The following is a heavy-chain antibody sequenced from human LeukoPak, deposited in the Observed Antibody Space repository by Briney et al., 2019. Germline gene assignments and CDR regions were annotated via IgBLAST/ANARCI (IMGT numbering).Heavy chain of an antibody. CDR3: AKDLSGGYSYVSDWFDP. Sequence: GGSLRLSCAASGFTFSSYAMSWVRQAPGKGLEWVSAISGSGGSTYYADSVKGRFTISRDNSKNTLYLRMNSLRAEDTAVYYCAKDLSGGYSYVSDWFDPWGQGTLVTVSS. CDR2: ISGSGGST. V-gene: IGHV3-23*01. CDR1: GFTFSSYA. J-gene: IGHJ5*02. D-gene: IGHD5-18*01.